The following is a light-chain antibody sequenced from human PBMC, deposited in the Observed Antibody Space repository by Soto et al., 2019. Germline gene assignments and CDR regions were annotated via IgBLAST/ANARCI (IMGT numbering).Light chain of an antibody. J-gene: IGKJ1*01. V-gene: IGKV3-20*01. CDR3: QQYGNSPHRK. Sequence: EIVLTQSPGTLSLSPGERATLSCRASHTISSSYLAWYQQKPGQAPRLLMYGISRRATGIPDRFSGSGSGTDFTLTITRLEPEDFAVYYCQQYGNSPHRKFGQRTKVDIK. CDR1: HTISSSY. CDR2: GIS.